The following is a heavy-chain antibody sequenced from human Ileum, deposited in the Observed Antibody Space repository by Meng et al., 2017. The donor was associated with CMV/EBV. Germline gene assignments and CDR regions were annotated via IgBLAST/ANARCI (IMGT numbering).Heavy chain of an antibody. CDR3: ARTYYYDRSGYWGFDY. V-gene: IGHV4-39*07. CDR2: MYFTGST. D-gene: IGHD3-22*01. CDR1: STEFY. Sequence: STEFYWGGSGQPQGKGLEWIASMYFTGSTFYNPSLKSRVTTSVDTSKSQFSLKLSSVTAADTAVYFCARTYYYDRSGYWGFDYWGQGKLVTVSS. J-gene: IGHJ4*02.